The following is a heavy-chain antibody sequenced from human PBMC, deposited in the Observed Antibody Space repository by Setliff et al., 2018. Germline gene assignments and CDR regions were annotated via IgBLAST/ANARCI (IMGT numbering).Heavy chain of an antibody. D-gene: IGHD1-7*01. CDR2: ISSSGISI. CDR1: GFTFSNYG. CDR3: VRDQFRNSGGLYC. Sequence: PGGSLRLSCPASGFTFSNYGMHWVRQAPGKGLEWVAYISSSGISIDYADSVKGRFIISRDNAKNSLSLQMNSLRVEDTAVYYCVRDQFRNSGGLYCWGQGTLVTVSS. J-gene: IGHJ4*02. V-gene: IGHV3-48*04.